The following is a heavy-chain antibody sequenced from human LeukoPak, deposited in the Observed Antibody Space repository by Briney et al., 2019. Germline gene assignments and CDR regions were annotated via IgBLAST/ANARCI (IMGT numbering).Heavy chain of an antibody. CDR1: GGSISSYY. CDR3: ARDLVVRGVYYGMDV. J-gene: IGHJ6*02. Sequence: SETLSLTCTVSGGSISSYYWSWIRQPPGKGLEWIGYIYYSGSTNYNPSLKSRVTISVDTSKNQFSLKLSSVTAADTAVYYCARDLVVRGVYYGMDVWGQGTTVTVS. CDR2: IYYSGST. V-gene: IGHV4-59*01. D-gene: IGHD3-10*01.